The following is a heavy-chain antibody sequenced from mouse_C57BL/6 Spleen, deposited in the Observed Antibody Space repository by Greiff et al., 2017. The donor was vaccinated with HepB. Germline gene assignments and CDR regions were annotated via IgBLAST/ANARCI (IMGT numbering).Heavy chain of an antibody. V-gene: IGHV5-9*01. CDR1: GFTFSSYT. D-gene: IGHD1-1*01. CDR3: ARQPNYGSRDWYFDV. J-gene: IGHJ1*03. CDR2: ISGGGGNT. Sequence: EVQLVESGGGLVKPGGSLKLSCAASGFTFSSYTMSWVRQTPEKRLEWVATISGGGGNTYYPDSVKGRFTISRDNAKNTLYLQMSSLRSEDTALYYCARQPNYGSRDWYFDVWGTGTTVTVSS.